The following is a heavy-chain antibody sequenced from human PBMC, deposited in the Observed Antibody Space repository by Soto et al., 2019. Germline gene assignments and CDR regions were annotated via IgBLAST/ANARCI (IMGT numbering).Heavy chain of an antibody. D-gene: IGHD3-22*01. CDR1: GFTFSSYV. V-gene: IGHV3-23*01. Sequence: GGSLRLSCAASGFTFSSYVMSRVRKAPGKGLEWVSAISGSGGATDYADSVEGRVTISRDNSKNTLYLQMNSLRAEDTAVYYCAKGPKTQWISMIVVVIPFDYWGQGTLVTVSS. CDR2: ISGSGGAT. J-gene: IGHJ4*02. CDR3: AKGPKTQWISMIVVVIPFDY.